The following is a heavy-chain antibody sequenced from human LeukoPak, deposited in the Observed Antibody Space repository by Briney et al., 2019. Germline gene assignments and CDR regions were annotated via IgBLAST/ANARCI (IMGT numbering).Heavy chain of an antibody. D-gene: IGHD2-21*02. J-gene: IGHJ2*01. V-gene: IGHV3-30-3*01. CDR1: GFTFSNYA. CDR2: ISYDRSNK. CDR3: ARVGRRGKVTAGNWYFDL. Sequence: PGASLRLSCAASGFTFSNYAMHGVGQAPGKGLDWVAVISYDRSNKYYADSAKGRFTISRDNPKNTLYLQMNSLRAEDTAVYYCARVGRRGKVTAGNWYFDLWGRGTLVTVSS.